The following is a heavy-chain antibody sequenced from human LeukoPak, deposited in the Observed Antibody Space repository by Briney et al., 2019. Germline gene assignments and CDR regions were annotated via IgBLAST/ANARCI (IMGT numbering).Heavy chain of an antibody. J-gene: IGHJ5*02. CDR3: ARGNDWFDP. CDR2: TGSSRSYS. V-gene: IGHV3-21*06. Sequence: GGSLRHSCAASGFTFSSYWMSWVRQAPGKGLEWVSCTGSSRSYSFYGDPVKGRFTISRDDAKNSLYLQMNSLRVEDTAVYYCARGNDWFDPWGQGTLVTVSS. CDR1: GFTFSSYW. D-gene: IGHD3-10*01.